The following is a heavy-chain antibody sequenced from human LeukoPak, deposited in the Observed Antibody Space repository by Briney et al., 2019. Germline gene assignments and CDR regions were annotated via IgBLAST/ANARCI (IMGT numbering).Heavy chain of an antibody. CDR2: IKQDGSEK. D-gene: IGHD2-2*01. CDR3: AKEGYCSSTSCSGVDY. V-gene: IGHV3-7*01. J-gene: IGHJ4*02. CDR1: GFTFRSYW. Sequence: GGSLRLSCAASGFTFRSYWMSWVHQAPGKGLEWVANIKQDGSEKYYVDSVKGRFTISRDNAKNSLYLQMNSLRAEDTAVYYCAKEGYCSSTSCSGVDYWGQGTLVTVSS.